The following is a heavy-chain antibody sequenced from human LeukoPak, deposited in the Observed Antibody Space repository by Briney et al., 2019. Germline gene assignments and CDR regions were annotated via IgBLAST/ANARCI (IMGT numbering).Heavy chain of an antibody. V-gene: IGHV4-34*01. CDR3: ARGSNGYSSSDRILDY. CDR1: GGSFSGYY. D-gene: IGHD6-13*01. CDR2: INHSGST. Sequence: SETLSLTCAVYGGSFSGYYWSWIRQPPGWGLEWIGEINHSGSTNYNPSLKSRVTISVDTSKNQFSLKLSSVTAADTAVYYCARGSNGYSSSDRILDYWGQGTLVTVSS. J-gene: IGHJ4*02.